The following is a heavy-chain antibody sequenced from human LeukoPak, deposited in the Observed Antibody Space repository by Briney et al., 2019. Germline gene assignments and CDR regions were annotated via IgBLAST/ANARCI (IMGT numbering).Heavy chain of an antibody. Sequence: SETLSLTCTVSGGSLSSYYWSWIRQPPGKGLEWIGYIYYSGSTNYNPSLKSRVTISVDKSKNQFSLKLNSVTAADTAVYYCARGYNWNYPDYWGQGTLVTVSS. CDR2: IYYSGST. D-gene: IGHD1-20*01. CDR3: ARGYNWNYPDY. CDR1: GGSLSSYY. J-gene: IGHJ4*02. V-gene: IGHV4-59*01.